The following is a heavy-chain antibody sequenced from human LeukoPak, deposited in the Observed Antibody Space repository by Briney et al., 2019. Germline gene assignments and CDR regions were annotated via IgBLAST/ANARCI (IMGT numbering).Heavy chain of an antibody. V-gene: IGHV1-2*02. CDR1: GYAFTVYY. CDR3: ARDAYNDNSFDY. D-gene: IGHD3-22*01. CDR2: INPNNGGT. J-gene: IGHJ4*02. Sequence: ASVKVSCKSSGYAFTVYYMHGVLQAPGQGLEWMGWINPNNGGTNYAQNFQGRVTMTSDTSISTVYMELSGLGSDDTAVYYCARDAYNDNSFDYWGQGTLVTVSS.